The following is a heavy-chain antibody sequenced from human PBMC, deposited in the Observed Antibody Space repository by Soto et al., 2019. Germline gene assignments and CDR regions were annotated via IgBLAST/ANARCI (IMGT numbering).Heavy chain of an antibody. CDR2: ISAYNGNT. CDR3: ARPLVAPVAGPYYYGMDV. CDR1: GYTFTSSG. D-gene: IGHD6-19*01. J-gene: IGHJ6*02. Sequence: ASVKVSCKASGYTFTSSGISRVRQASGHPLGWMGWISAYNGNTNYAQKLQGRVTMTTDTSTSTAYMELRSLRSDDTAVSSSARPLVAPVAGPYYYGMDVWGQG. V-gene: IGHV1-18*01.